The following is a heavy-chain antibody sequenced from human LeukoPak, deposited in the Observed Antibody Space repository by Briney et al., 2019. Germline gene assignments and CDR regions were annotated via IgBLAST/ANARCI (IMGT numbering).Heavy chain of an antibody. D-gene: IGHD5-12*01. CDR1: GFTFSSYG. V-gene: IGHV3-30*18. J-gene: IGHJ4*02. CDR2: ISYDGSNK. Sequence: PGGSLRLSCAASGFTFSSYGMHWVRQAPGKGLEWVAVISYDGSNKYYADSVKGRFTISRDNSKNTLYLQMNSLRAEDTAVYYCAKDLEGYSGYDLDYWGQGTLVTVSP. CDR3: AKDLEGYSGYDLDY.